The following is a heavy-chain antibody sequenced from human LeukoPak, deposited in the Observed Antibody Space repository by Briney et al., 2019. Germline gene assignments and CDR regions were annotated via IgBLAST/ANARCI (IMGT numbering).Heavy chain of an antibody. J-gene: IGHJ1*01. CDR1: GFSFSTHK. CDR3: ARDSVKLPGISYFDN. V-gene: IGHV3-30-3*01. D-gene: IGHD3-3*02. CDR2: TSYDGTKI. Sequence: PGGSLRLSCAASGFSFSTHKMNWDRQAPGKGLEWVAVTSYDGTKIYYADSAKGRFTISRDNSKNMVYLQMNSLRAEDTALYYCARDSVKLPGISYFDNWGQGTLVTVSS.